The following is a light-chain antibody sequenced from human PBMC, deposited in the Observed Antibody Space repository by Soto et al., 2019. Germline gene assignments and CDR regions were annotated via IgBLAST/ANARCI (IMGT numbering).Light chain of an antibody. Sequence: QSALTQPASVSGSPGQSITISCSGSSSDIGAYDYVSWYQQHPGKAPKLLIYEVPSRPSGVSHRFSGSKSGNTASLSISGLQLEDDADYYCASYASTSTPLIFGGGTKLTVL. CDR1: SSDIGAYDY. J-gene: IGLJ2*01. CDR2: EVP. CDR3: ASYASTSTPLI. V-gene: IGLV2-14*01.